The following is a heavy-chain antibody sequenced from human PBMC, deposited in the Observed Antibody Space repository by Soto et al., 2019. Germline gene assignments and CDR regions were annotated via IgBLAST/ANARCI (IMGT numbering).Heavy chain of an antibody. CDR3: ARQINLQGSNHFDY. CDR1: GASVSSGSYY. CDR2: FYYSGST. Sequence: SETLSLTCTVSGASVSSGSYYWSWIRQPPGKGLEWIGHFYYSGSTNYNPSLKSRVTISVDTSKNQFSLKLSSVTAADTAVYYCARQINLQGSNHFDYWGQGTLVTVSS. D-gene: IGHD4-4*01. J-gene: IGHJ4*02. V-gene: IGHV4-61*01.